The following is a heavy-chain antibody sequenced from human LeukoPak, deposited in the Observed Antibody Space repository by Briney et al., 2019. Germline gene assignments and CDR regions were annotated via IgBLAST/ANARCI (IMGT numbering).Heavy chain of an antibody. CDR2: INHSGST. CDR3: ARARDYDRWYFDY. V-gene: IGHV4-34*01. CDR1: GGSFSGYY. J-gene: IGHJ4*02. D-gene: IGHD5-12*01. Sequence: SETLSLTCTVYGGSFSGYYWSWIRQPPGKGLEWIGEINHSGSTNYNPSLKSRVTVSVDTSKNKFSLKLSSVTAADTAVYYCARARDYDRWYFDYWGQGTLVTVSS.